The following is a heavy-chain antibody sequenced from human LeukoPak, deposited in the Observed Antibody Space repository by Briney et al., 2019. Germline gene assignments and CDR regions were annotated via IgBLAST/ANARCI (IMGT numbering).Heavy chain of an antibody. D-gene: IGHD6-19*01. J-gene: IGHJ4*02. V-gene: IGHV4-38-2*02. Sequence: SETLSLTCTVSGYSISSGYYWGWIRQPPGKGLEWIGSMYHSGSTYYNPSLKSRVTILVDTSKNQFSLQLNSVTPEDTAVYYCARDPGWLDFGYWGQGTLVTVSS. CDR2: MYHSGST. CDR3: ARDPGWLDFGY. CDR1: GYSISSGYY.